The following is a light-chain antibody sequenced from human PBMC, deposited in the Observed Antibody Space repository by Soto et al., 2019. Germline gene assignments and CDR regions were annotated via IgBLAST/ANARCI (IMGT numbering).Light chain of an antibody. CDR1: SSDVGAYNY. CDR3: CSYADNTAYV. Sequence: QSVLTQPPSASGALGQSVTISCTGTSSDVGAYNYVSWYQQHPGKAPKLMIYEVTRRPSGVPDRFSGSKSGNAASLNVSGLQAEDDADYYCCSYADNTAYVFGTGTKLTVL. V-gene: IGLV2-8*01. CDR2: EVT. J-gene: IGLJ1*01.